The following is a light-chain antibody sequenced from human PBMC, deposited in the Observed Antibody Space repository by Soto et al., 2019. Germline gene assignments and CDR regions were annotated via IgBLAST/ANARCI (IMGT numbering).Light chain of an antibody. V-gene: IGLV2-14*01. J-gene: IGLJ1*01. CDR1: SSDVGGYKY. CDR2: DVT. CDR3: SSYTSFKTIV. Sequence: QCVLTQPASVSESPVQSITISCTGSSSDVGGYKYVSWYQQHPGKAPKLLIYDVTNRPSGVSNRFSGSKSGYTASLTISGLQSEDEADYYCSSYTSFKTIVFGTGTKVTVL.